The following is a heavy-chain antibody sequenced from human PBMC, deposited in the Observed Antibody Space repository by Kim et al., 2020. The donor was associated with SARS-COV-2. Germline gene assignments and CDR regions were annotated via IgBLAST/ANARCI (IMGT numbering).Heavy chain of an antibody. V-gene: IGHV3-23*01. CDR2: ISGSGGST. Sequence: GGSLRLSCAASGFTFSSYAMSWVRQAPGKGLEWVSAISGSGGSTYYADSVKGRFTISRDNSKNTLYLQMNSLRAEDTAVYYCATHMRPEGGGSCWPLDCSDYYYYYGMDVWGQGTTVTVSS. J-gene: IGHJ6*02. CDR3: ATHMRPEGGGSCWPLDCSDYYYYYGMDV. CDR1: GFTFSSYA. D-gene: IGHD2-15*01.